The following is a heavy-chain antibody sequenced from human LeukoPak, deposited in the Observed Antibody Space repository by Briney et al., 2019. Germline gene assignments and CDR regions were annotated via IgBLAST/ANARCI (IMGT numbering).Heavy chain of an antibody. CDR2: INHSGST. CDR1: GGSFSGYY. J-gene: IGHJ4*03. V-gene: IGHV4-34*01. Sequence: SETLSLTCAVYGGSFSGYYWSWIRQPPGKGLEWIGEINHSGSTNYNPSLKSRVTISVDTSKNQFSLKLSSVTAADTAVYYCARGLVVAVFDYWGQGTTVTVSS. D-gene: IGHD2-15*01. CDR3: ARGLVVAVFDY.